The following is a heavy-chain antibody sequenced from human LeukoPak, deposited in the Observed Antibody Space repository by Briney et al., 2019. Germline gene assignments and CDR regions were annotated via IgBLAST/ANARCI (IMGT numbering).Heavy chain of an antibody. CDR1: GFTFSYYA. V-gene: IGHV3-23*01. D-gene: IGHD2-2*02. CDR2: ISDTGGDT. J-gene: IGHJ4*02. CDR3: AKTDCTSSSCYTIDS. Sequence: GGSLRLSCAASGFTFSYYAMSWVRQAPGRGLEWVSVISDTGGDTSYADSGKGRFTIYRDNSKNTVYLQMNSLRVEDTAVYYCAKTDCTSSSCYTIDSWGQGTLVTVSS.